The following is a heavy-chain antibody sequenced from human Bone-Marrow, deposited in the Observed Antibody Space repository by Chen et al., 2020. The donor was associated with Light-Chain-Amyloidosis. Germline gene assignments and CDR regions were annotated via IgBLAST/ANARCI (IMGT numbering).Heavy chain of an antibody. CDR3: ARRRDGYNFDY. CDR1: GYTFPNYW. CDR2: IYPDDSDA. Sequence: EVQLEQSGPEVKKPGESLKIPCKGSGYTFPNYWIGWVRQMPGKGLEWMGVIYPDDSDARYSPSFEGQVTISADKSITTAYLRWRSLKASDTAMYYCARRRDGYNFDYWGQGTLVTVSS. J-gene: IGHJ4*02. D-gene: IGHD5-12*01. V-gene: IGHV5-51*01.